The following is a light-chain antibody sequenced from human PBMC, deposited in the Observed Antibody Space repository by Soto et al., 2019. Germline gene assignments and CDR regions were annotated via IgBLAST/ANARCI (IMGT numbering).Light chain of an antibody. V-gene: IGLV2-14*01. CDR3: SSYTSSSYYV. CDR1: SDDVGGYNY. J-gene: IGLJ1*01. CDR2: EVT. Sequence: QSVLTQPASVSGSPGQSITISCFGTSDDVGGYNYVSWYQQHPGKAPKLMISEVTDRPSGVSNRFSGSKSGNTASLTISGLQAEDEADYYCSSYTSSSYYVLGNGTKVT.